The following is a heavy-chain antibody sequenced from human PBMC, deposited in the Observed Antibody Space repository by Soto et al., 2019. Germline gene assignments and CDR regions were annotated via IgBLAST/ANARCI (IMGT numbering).Heavy chain of an antibody. CDR2: ISSSSSTI. CDR1: GFTFSSYS. CDR3: ARDKLRFLEWSYYFDY. D-gene: IGHD3-3*01. Sequence: PGGSLRLSCAASGFTFSSYSMNWVRLAPGKGLEWVSYISSSSSTIYYADSVKGRFTISRDNAKNSLYLQMNSLRDEDTAVYYCARDKLRFLEWSYYFDYWGQGTLVTVSS. J-gene: IGHJ4*02. V-gene: IGHV3-48*02.